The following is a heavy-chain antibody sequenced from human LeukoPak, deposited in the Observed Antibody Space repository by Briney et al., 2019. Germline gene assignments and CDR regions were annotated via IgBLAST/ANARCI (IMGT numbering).Heavy chain of an antibody. CDR3: AKLIQGIAVAGPTDY. CDR1: GFTFSSYG. Sequence: PGGSLRPSCAASGFTFSSYGMHWVRQAPGKGLEWVAVISYDGSNKYYADSVKGRFTISRDNSENTLYLQMNSVRAEDTAVYYCAKLIQGIAVAGPTDYWGQGTLVTVSS. V-gene: IGHV3-30*18. D-gene: IGHD6-19*01. J-gene: IGHJ4*02. CDR2: ISYDGSNK.